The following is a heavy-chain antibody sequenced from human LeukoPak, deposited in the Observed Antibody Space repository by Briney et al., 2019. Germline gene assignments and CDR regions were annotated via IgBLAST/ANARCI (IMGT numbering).Heavy chain of an antibody. Sequence: TSETLSLTCTVSGGSISSSSYYWGWIRQPPGKGLEWIGNIYYSGNTYYNPSLKSRVTISVDTSKNQFSLKLRSVTAADTAVFYCARRNKAVPGDAFDMWGQGTMVTVSS. CDR1: GGSISSSSYY. V-gene: IGHV4-39*01. CDR3: ARRNKAVPGDAFDM. J-gene: IGHJ3*02. D-gene: IGHD6-19*01. CDR2: IYYSGNT.